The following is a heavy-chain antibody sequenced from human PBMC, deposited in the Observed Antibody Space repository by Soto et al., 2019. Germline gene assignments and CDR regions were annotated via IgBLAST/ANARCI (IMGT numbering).Heavy chain of an antibody. CDR1: GGSITSTTYN. V-gene: IGHV4-39*01. D-gene: IGHD3-22*01. CDR2: IYYSGST. CDR3: ARHRYYYDSSGYSYRYFDY. J-gene: IGHJ4*02. Sequence: SETLSLTCTVSGGSITSTTYNWGWIRQPPGKGLEWIGSIYYSGSTYYNPSLKSRVTISVDTSKNQFSLKLSSVTAADTAVYYCARHRYYYDSSGYSYRYFDYWGQGTLVTVSS.